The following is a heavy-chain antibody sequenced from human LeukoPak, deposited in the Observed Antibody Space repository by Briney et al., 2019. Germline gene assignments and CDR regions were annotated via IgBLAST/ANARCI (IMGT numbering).Heavy chain of an antibody. V-gene: IGHV6-1*01. CDR2: TYFRSRWYY. CDR1: GDSVSSHNAA. CDR3: ARGWDPYSSSLDY. J-gene: IGHJ4*02. D-gene: IGHD4-11*01. Sequence: SQTLSLTCAISGDSVSSHNAAWNWIRQSPSRGVEWLGRTYFRSRWYYDYAVSEKGRISINPDTSKNQVSLQLKSETPEDTAVYYCARGWDPYSSSLDYWGQGTLVTVSS.